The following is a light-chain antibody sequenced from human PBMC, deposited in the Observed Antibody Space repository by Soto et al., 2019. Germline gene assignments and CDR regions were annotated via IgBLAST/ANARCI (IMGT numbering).Light chain of an antibody. CDR3: CSYAGSSTPKWV. Sequence: QSALTQPASVSGSPGQSITISCTGTSTDIGSYNFVSWYQQHPGKAPKLIIYEGFKRPSGVSNRFSGSKSTSTASLTISGLQAEDEANYVCCSYAGSSTPKWVFGGGTTLTVL. J-gene: IGLJ3*02. V-gene: IGLV2-23*01. CDR2: EGF. CDR1: STDIGSYNF.